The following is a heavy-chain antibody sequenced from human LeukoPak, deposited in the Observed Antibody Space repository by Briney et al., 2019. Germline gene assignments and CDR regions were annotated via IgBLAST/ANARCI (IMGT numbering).Heavy chain of an antibody. D-gene: IGHD2-2*01. CDR3: ARSYCSSTSCYPYFDY. Sequence: PSETLSLTCTVSVGSIRSYYWSWIRQPPGKGLEWIGYIYYSGSTNYNPSLKSRVTISVDTSKNQFSLKLSSVTAEDTAVYYCARSYCSSTSCYPYFDYWGQGTLVTVSS. CDR1: VGSIRSYY. CDR2: IYYSGST. V-gene: IGHV4-59*01. J-gene: IGHJ4*02.